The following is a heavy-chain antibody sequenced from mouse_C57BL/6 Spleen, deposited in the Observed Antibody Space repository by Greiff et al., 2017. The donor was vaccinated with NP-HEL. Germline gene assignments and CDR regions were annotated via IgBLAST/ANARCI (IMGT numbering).Heavy chain of an antibody. CDR1: GYTFTSYW. CDR3: ARKGLGGRDYYAMDY. D-gene: IGHD1-1*01. Sequence: QVQLQQPGAELVKPGASVKLSCKASGYTFTSYWMHWVKQRPGQGLEWIGMIHPNSGSTNYNEKFKSKATLTVDKSSSTAYMQLSSLTSEDSAVYYCARKGLGGRDYYAMDYWGQGTSVTVSS. V-gene: IGHV1-64*01. CDR2: IHPNSGST. J-gene: IGHJ4*01.